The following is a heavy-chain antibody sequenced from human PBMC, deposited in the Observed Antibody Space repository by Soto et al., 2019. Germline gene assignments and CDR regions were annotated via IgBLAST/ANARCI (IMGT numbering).Heavy chain of an antibody. J-gene: IGHJ4*02. V-gene: IGHV3-33*01. Sequence: QVQLAESGGGVVQPGRSLRLSCAASGFTFSTYAMHWVRQAPGKGLEWVAVIWYDGSNEYYADSVKGRFSISRDNSKNTMYLQMDSLRADDTAVYYCARARVRGVPYFDYWGQGTLVTVSS. CDR2: IWYDGSNE. CDR1: GFTFSTYA. D-gene: IGHD3-10*01. CDR3: ARARVRGVPYFDY.